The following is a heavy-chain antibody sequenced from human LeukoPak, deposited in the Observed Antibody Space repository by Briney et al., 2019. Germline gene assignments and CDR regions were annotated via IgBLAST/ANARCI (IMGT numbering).Heavy chain of an antibody. V-gene: IGHV3-74*01. CDR3: AREMDYYDSRPIDY. CDR1: GFTLSNYW. Sequence: PGGSLRLSCSASGFTLSNYWIHWVRQAPGKGLVWVSRINTDGSSTNYADSVRGRFTVSRDNAKNTLYLQMNSLRVEDTAVYYCAREMDYYDSRPIDYWGQGTLVTVSS. J-gene: IGHJ4*02. D-gene: IGHD3-22*01. CDR2: INTDGSST.